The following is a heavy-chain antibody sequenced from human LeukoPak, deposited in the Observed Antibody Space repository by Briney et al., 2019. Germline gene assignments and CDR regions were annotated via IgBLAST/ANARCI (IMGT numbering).Heavy chain of an antibody. CDR2: INIDGSEK. CDR1: GFTLGNHW. V-gene: IGHV3-7*01. J-gene: IGHJ4*02. CDR3: ATDKVTY. Sequence: GGSLRLSCAASGFTLGNHWMSWVRQAPGKGPEWVAHINIDGSEKFYVDSVKGRLTISRDNTKNSLDLQMNSLKAEDTAVYYCATDKVTYWGPGTLVTVSS.